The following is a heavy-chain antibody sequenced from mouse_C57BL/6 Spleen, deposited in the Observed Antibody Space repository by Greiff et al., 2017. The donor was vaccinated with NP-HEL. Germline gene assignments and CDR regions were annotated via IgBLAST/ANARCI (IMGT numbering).Heavy chain of an antibody. CDR3: ARRGLVVATDYYAMDY. V-gene: IGHV1-50*01. J-gene: IGHJ4*01. Sequence: QVQLQQPGAELVKPGASVKLSCKASGYTFTSYWMQWVKQRPGQGLEWIGEIDPSDSYTNYNQKFKGKATLTVDTSSSTAYMQLSSLTSEDSAVYYCARRGLVVATDYYAMDYWGQGTSVTVSS. CDR2: IDPSDSYT. CDR1: GYTFTSYW. D-gene: IGHD1-1*01.